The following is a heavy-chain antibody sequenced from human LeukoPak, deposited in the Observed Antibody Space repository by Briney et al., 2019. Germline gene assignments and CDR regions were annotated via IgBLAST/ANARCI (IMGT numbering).Heavy chain of an antibody. J-gene: IGHJ3*02. V-gene: IGHV1-18*01. D-gene: IGHD6-13*01. CDR3: ARDQSVRLLQTSSTYFKHVFAT. Sequence: ASVKVSCKTSGYTVTNSGISWVRQAPGLGLEWMGWISAYNGNTDYAQKIPGRVTMTTDTSTSTAYMKLRSLRFDDTAVYYCARDQSVRLLQTSSTYFKHVFATWGQGSMVTASS. CDR2: ISAYNGNT. CDR1: GYTVTNSG.